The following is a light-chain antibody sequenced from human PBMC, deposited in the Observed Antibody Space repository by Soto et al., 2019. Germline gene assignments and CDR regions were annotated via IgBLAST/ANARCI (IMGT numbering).Light chain of an antibody. CDR1: SSDVGGYNY. J-gene: IGLJ2*01. V-gene: IGLV2-14*01. CDR2: DVS. CDR3: ISYTSSSTVL. Sequence: QSALTQPASVSGSPGQSITISCTGTSSDVGGYNYVSWYQQHPGKAPKLMIYDVSNRPSGVSNRFSGSKSGNTASQTISGLQAEDEADYYCISYTSSSTVLFGGVTKVTVL.